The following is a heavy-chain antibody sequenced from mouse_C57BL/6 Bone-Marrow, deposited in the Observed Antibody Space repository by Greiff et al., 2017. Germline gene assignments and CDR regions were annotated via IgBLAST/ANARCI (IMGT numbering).Heavy chain of an antibody. Sequence: VKLVESGPELVKPGASVKISCKASGYAFSSSWMNWVKPRPGKGLEWIGRIYPGDGETNYNGKFKGKATLTADKSSSTAYMQLSSLTSEDSAVYFCARGGYDAWFAYWGQGTLVTVSA. CDR2: IYPGDGET. D-gene: IGHD2-2*01. V-gene: IGHV1-82*01. CDR3: ARGGYDAWFAY. J-gene: IGHJ3*01. CDR1: GYAFSSSW.